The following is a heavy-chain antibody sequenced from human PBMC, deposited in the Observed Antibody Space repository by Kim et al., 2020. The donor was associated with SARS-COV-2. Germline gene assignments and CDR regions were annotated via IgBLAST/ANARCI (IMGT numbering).Heavy chain of an antibody. CDR1: GFTFSSDA. D-gene: IGHD1-26*01. CDR3: AKVGGVFPFVGATNGIFDY. J-gene: IGHJ4*02. V-gene: IGHV3-23*01. Sequence: GGSLRLSCAASGFTFSSDAMSWVRQAPGKGLEWVSAISGSGGSTYYADSVKGRFTISRDNSKNTLYLQMNSLRAEDTAVYYCAKVGGVFPFVGATNGIFDYWGQGTLVSASS. CDR2: ISGSGGST.